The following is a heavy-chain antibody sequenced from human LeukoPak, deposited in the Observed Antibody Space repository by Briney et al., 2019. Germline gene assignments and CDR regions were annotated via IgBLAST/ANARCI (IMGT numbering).Heavy chain of an antibody. Sequence: PGGSLRLSCAASGFTFSDYYMSWIRQAPGKGLERVSYISSSGSTIYYADSVKGRFTISRDNAKNSLYLQMNSLRAEDTAVYYCASGIAVAATGAFDIWGQGTMVTVSS. J-gene: IGHJ3*02. CDR3: ASGIAVAATGAFDI. CDR2: ISSSGSTI. V-gene: IGHV3-11*01. D-gene: IGHD6-19*01. CDR1: GFTFSDYY.